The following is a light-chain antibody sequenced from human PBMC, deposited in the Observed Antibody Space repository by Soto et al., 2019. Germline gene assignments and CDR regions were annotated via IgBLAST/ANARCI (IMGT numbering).Light chain of an antibody. CDR1: SSNIGSNY. Sequence: QSALTQPPSASGTPGQRVTISCSGSSSNIGSNYVYWYQQLPGTAPKLLIYRNNQRPSGVPDRFSGSKSGTSASLAISGLRSEDEADYYCAAWDDSLSGRFGGGTQLTVL. CDR2: RNN. CDR3: AAWDDSLSGR. V-gene: IGLV1-47*01. J-gene: IGLJ2*01.